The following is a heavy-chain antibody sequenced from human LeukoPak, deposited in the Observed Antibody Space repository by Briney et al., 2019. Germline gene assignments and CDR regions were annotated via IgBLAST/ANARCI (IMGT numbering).Heavy chain of an antibody. J-gene: IGHJ4*01. D-gene: IGHD1-26*01. Sequence: GGSLRLSCAASGFTFCNYWMHWVRKAPGKGSVWVSRINPDGRTITYADSVVGRITISRDNAKNTLYLQMNSLRDEDTAVYYCARVAVGRYDFDYWGRGTLVTVSS. V-gene: IGHV3-74*03. CDR1: GFTFCNYW. CDR2: INPDGRTI. CDR3: ARVAVGRYDFDY.